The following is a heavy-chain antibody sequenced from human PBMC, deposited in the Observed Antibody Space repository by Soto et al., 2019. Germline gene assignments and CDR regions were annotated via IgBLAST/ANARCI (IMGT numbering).Heavy chain of an antibody. CDR3: TTDPYSTIIPVRFDY. D-gene: IGHD1-1*01. V-gene: IGHV3-15*07. Sequence: VGSLRLSCAASGFTFSNAWINWVRQAPGKGLEWVGRIKSKTEGGTTDFAEPVKGRFAISRDDANNMVYLRMNSLKIEDTAVYYCTTDPYSTIIPVRFDYWGHGTLVTVSS. CDR2: IKSKTEGGTT. CDR1: GFTFSNAW. J-gene: IGHJ4*01.